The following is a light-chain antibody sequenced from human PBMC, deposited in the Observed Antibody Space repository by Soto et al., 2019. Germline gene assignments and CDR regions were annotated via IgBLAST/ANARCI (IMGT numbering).Light chain of an antibody. CDR1: SSDVGGYNY. Sequence: QSALTQPASVSGSPGQSITISCTGTSSDVGGYNYVSWYQQHPGKAPKLMIYEVSHRPSGVSNRFSGSKSGNTASLTISGLQAEDEADYYCSSYTTTYTPLYVFGTGTKLTVL. CDR2: EVS. CDR3: SSYTTTYTPLYV. J-gene: IGLJ1*01. V-gene: IGLV2-14*01.